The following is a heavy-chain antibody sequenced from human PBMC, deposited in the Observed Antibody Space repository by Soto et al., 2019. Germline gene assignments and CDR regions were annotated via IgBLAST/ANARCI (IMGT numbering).Heavy chain of an antibody. D-gene: IGHD1-26*01. CDR2: ISAYNGNT. V-gene: IGHV1-18*01. CDR3: AGDYIVSAKNNWFDP. Sequence: QVQLVQSGAEVKKPGASVKVSCKASGYTFTSYGISWVRQAPGQGLEWMGWISAYNGNTNYAQKLQGRVTMTTDTSPRTAYMELRGLRSDDTAVYYCAGDYIVSAKNNWFDPWGQGNLVTVSS. CDR1: GYTFTSYG. J-gene: IGHJ5*02.